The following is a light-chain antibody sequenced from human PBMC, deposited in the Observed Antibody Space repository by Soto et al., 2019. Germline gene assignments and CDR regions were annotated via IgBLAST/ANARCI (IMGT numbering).Light chain of an antibody. J-gene: IGKJ5*01. Sequence: EIVLTQSPGTLALSPGERATLSCRASQSVSSSYLAWYQQKPGQAPRLLIYGASSRATGIPDRFSGSGSGTDFTLTISRLEAEDFGVYYCQQYGSSPPITFGHGTRLEIK. V-gene: IGKV3-20*01. CDR3: QQYGSSPPIT. CDR2: GAS. CDR1: QSVSSSY.